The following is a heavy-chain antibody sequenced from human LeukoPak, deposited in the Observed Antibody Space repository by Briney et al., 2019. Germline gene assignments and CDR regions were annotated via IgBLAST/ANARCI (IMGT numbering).Heavy chain of an antibody. CDR2: IYYSGST. V-gene: IGHV4-31*03. J-gene: IGHJ6*02. Sequence: SETLSLTCTVSGGSISSGGYYWSWIRQHPGKGLEWIGYIYYSGSTYYNPSLKSRVTISVDTSKNQFSLKLSSVTAADTAVYYCARVPYCSSTSCYRGLNGMDVWGQGTTVTVSS. CDR3: ARVPYCSSTSCYRGLNGMDV. CDR1: GGSISSGGYY. D-gene: IGHD2-2*02.